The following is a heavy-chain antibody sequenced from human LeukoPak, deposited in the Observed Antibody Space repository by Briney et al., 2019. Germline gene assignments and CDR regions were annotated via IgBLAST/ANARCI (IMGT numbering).Heavy chain of an antibody. D-gene: IGHD3-3*02. CDR2: ISDDGIKI. J-gene: IGHJ4*02. CDR1: GFTFSSYG. CDR3: AKDSRHYYFDY. Sequence: GRSMRLSCAAYGFTFSSYGMHWVRQAPGKGLEWVAVISDDGIKIYYADSVKGRFTISRDKSKNTVYLQMNSLRADDTAVYYCAKDSRHYYFDYWGQGTLVTVSS. V-gene: IGHV3-30*18.